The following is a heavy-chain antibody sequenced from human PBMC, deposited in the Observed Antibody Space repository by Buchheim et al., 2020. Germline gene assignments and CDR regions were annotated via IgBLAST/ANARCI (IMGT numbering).Heavy chain of an antibody. CDR1: GYTFTSYY. Sequence: QVQLVQSGAEVKKPGASVKVSCKASGYTFTSYYMHWVRQAPGQGLEWMGIINPSGGSTSYAQKFQGRVTMTRATSTRTVYMELSSLRSEDTAVYYCARWQIQPEGPSPYYYYGMDVWGQGTT. V-gene: IGHV1-46*01. CDR2: INPSGGST. J-gene: IGHJ6*02. D-gene: IGHD5-18*01. CDR3: ARWQIQPEGPSPYYYYGMDV.